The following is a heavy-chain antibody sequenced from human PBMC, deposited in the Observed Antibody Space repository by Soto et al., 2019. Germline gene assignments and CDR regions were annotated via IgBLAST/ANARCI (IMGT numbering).Heavy chain of an antibody. V-gene: IGHV3-21*04. Sequence: PGGSLRLSCAASGFTFSSYSMNWVRQAPGKGLGWVSSISSSSSYIYYADSVKGRFTISRDNAKNSLYLQVHSLTAEDTAVYYCAKDRRAGGNSAFYFDFWGQGAQVTVSS. CDR1: GFTFSSYS. D-gene: IGHD3-16*01. J-gene: IGHJ4*02. CDR3: AKDRRAGGNSAFYFDF. CDR2: ISSSSSYI.